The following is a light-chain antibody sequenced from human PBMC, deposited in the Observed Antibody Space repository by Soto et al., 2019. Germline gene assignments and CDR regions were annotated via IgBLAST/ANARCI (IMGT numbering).Light chain of an antibody. Sequence: DIQMTQSPSTLSASVGDRVTITCRASQSVSIWLAWYQQKPGKAPRLLIYDAASLKTGVPSRFSGSGSGTNFTPTISSLQPDDFATYYCQYDSSFGQGTK. CDR1: QSVSIW. CDR2: DAA. J-gene: IGKJ2*01. CDR3: QYDSS. V-gene: IGKV1-5*01.